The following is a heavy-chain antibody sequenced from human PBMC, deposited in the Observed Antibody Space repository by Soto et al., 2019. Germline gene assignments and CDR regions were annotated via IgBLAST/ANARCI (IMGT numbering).Heavy chain of an antibody. CDR1: GFSFSSFA. V-gene: IGHV3-23*01. D-gene: IGHD2-8*01. J-gene: IGHJ6*02. CDR2: ISGSADST. CDR3: AKTRGAMIYAISVYGMLV. Sequence: PGGSLRLSCAASGFSFSSFAMNWVRQAQGKGLEWVSIISGSADSTFYADSVKGRFTISRDNSKSTLYLQINSLRAEDTAVYYCAKTRGAMIYAISVYGMLVWFQGTTVTVSS.